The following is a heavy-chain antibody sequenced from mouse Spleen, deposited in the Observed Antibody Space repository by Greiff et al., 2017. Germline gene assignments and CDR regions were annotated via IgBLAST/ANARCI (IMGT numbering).Heavy chain of an antibody. CDR2: INPGSGGT. CDR1: GYAFTNYL. V-gene: IGHV1-54*01. Sequence: QVQLKQSGAELVRPGTSVKVSCKASGYAFTNYLIEWVKQRPGQGLEWIGVINPGSGGTNYNEKFKGKATLTADKSSSTAYMQLSSLTSEDSAVYFCARDYGSSPFGYWGQGTLVTVSA. D-gene: IGHD1-1*01. J-gene: IGHJ3*01. CDR3: ARDYGSSPFGY.